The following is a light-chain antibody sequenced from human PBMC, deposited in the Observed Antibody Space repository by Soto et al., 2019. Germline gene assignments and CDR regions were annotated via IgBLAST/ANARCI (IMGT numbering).Light chain of an antibody. V-gene: IGLV4-69*01. J-gene: IGLJ2*01. CDR3: QTWGTGIVV. Sequence: QSVLTQSPSASASLGASVKLTCTLSSGHSSYAIAWHQQQPERGPRYLMKINSDGRHSKGDGIPDRFSGSSSGAERYLTISSLQSEDEADYYCQTWGTGIVVFGGGTMVTVL. CDR1: SGHSSYA. CDR2: INSDGRH.